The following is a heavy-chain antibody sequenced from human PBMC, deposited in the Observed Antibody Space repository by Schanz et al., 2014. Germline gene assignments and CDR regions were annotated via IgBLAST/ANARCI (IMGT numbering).Heavy chain of an antibody. CDR1: GFTFSSYA. CDR2: MSGSGSTA. D-gene: IGHD5-12*01. V-gene: IGHV3-23*04. CDR3: AGAVATIRADSFDI. Sequence: GQLVESGGGVVQPGRSLRLSCAASGFTFSSYAMHWVRQAPGKGLEWVSGMSGSGSTADYADSVKGRFTISRDNSKNTLYLQVNSLRAEDTAVYYCAGAVATIRADSFDIWGQGTMVAVSS. J-gene: IGHJ3*02.